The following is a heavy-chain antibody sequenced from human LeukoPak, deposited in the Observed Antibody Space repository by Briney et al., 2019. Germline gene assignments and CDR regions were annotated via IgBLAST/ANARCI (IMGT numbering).Heavy chain of an antibody. Sequence: ASVKVSCKGFGYTFSRFGVAWVRQAPGQGVEWMGWMNPNSGNTGYAQKFQGRVTMTRNTSISTAYMELSSLRSEDTAVYYCARVGIAAAGTGWFDPWGQGTLVTVSS. CDR3: ARVGIAAAGTGWFDP. CDR2: MNPNSGNT. V-gene: IGHV1-8*01. J-gene: IGHJ5*02. D-gene: IGHD6-13*01. CDR1: GYTFSRFG.